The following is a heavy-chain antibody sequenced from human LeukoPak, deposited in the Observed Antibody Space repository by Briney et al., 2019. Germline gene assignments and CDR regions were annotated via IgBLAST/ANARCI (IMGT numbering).Heavy chain of an antibody. CDR2: IYYSGST. J-gene: IGHJ4*02. CDR3: ARHPDYYDSSGYHY. Sequence: PSETLSLTCTVSGESISGFYWNWIRQPPGKGLDWLGYIYYSGSTNYNPSLKSRVTISIDTSKNQFSLKLSSVTAADTAVYYCARHPDYYDSSGYHYWGQGTLVTVSS. CDR1: GESISGFY. V-gene: IGHV4-59*08. D-gene: IGHD3-22*01.